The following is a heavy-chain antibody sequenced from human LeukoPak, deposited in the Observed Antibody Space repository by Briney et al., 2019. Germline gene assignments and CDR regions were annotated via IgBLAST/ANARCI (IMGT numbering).Heavy chain of an antibody. CDR3: AKGGGGRLIYYYYMDV. J-gene: IGHJ6*03. CDR1: GFTFSNYW. D-gene: IGHD3-16*01. Sequence: GGSLRLSCAASGFTFSNYWMSWVRQAPGKGLEWVANIKQDGSEKYYMDSVKGRFTISRDNAENSLYLQMNSLRAEDMALYYCAKGGGGRLIYYYYMDVWGKGTTVTVSS. CDR2: IKQDGSEK. V-gene: IGHV3-7*03.